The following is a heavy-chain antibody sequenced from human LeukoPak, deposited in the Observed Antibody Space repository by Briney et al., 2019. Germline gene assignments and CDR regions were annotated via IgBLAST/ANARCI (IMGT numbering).Heavy chain of an antibody. CDR1: GNTLTELS. V-gene: IGHV1-24*01. J-gene: IGHJ3*02. D-gene: IGHD2/OR15-2a*01. Sequence: GSVKVSCKVSGNTLTELSMHWVRQAPGKGLEWMGRFDPEDGETIFAQKLQGRVTMTEDTSTDTAYMELSSLRSEDTAVYYCATAARRDSTYYHYGAFDIWGQGTMVTVSS. CDR3: ATAARRDSTYYHYGAFDI. CDR2: FDPEDGET.